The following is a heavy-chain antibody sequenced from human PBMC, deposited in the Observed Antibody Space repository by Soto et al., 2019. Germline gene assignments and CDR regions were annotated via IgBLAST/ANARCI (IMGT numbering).Heavy chain of an antibody. CDR1: GFTFSYYW. V-gene: IGHV3-74*01. D-gene: IGHD2-21*02. J-gene: IGHJ3*01. CDR3: ARGDRGAFDL. CDR2: IHSDGSST. Sequence: EVQLVESEGGLVQPGGSLRLSCAASGFTFSYYWMHWVREAPGQGLVWVSRIHSDGSSTTYPDSVKGRFTISRDNAKNTLYLQMNSLRAEDTAVYYCARGDRGAFDLWGQGTMVTVSS.